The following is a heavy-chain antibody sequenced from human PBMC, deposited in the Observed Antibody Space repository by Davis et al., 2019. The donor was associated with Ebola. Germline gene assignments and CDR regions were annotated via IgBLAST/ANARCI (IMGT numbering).Heavy chain of an antibody. J-gene: IGHJ6*03. CDR3: ARGEATIFGVASHYYYYMDV. V-gene: IGHV1-18*01. D-gene: IGHD3-3*01. Sequence: ASVKVSCKASGYTFTSYGISWVRQAPGQGLEWMGWISAYNGNTNYAQKLQGRVTMTTDTSTSTAYMELRSLRSDDTAVYYCARGEATIFGVASHYYYYMDVWGKGTTVTVSS. CDR2: ISAYNGNT. CDR1: GYTFTSYG.